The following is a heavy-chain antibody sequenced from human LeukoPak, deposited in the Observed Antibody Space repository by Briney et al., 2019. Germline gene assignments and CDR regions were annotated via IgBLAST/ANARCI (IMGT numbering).Heavy chain of an antibody. D-gene: IGHD3-10*01. Sequence: SETLSLTCTVSGGSISSYYWSWIRQPPGKGLEWIGEINHRGNTNNNPSLKSRVTISVDTSKNQFSLKLSSVTAADTAVYYCASGSKSGPQGYMVRGIIRPDYWGKGTLVTVSS. J-gene: IGHJ4*02. CDR2: INHRGNT. CDR1: GGSISSYY. CDR3: ASGSKSGPQGYMVRGIIRPDY. V-gene: IGHV4-34*01.